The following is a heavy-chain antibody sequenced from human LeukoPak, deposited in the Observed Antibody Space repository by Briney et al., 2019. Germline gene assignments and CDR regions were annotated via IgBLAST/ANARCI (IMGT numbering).Heavy chain of an antibody. D-gene: IGHD3-10*01. CDR2: ISYDGSNK. V-gene: IGHV3-30*03. Sequence: GGSLRLSCAASGFTFSSYGMHWVRQAPGKGLEWVAVISYDGSNKYYADSVKGRFTISRDNSKNTLYLQMNSLRAEDTAVYYCASPYGSGSYYKSYFDYWGQGTLVAVSS. J-gene: IGHJ4*02. CDR3: ASPYGSGSYYKSYFDY. CDR1: GFTFSSYG.